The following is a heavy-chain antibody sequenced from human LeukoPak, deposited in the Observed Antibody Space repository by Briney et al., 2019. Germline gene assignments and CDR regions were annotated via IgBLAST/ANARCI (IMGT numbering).Heavy chain of an antibody. D-gene: IGHD3-22*01. CDR3: ARRAVPVAYYDSSGLNWFDP. Sequence: GESLKISCKGSGYSFTSYWIGWLRQMPGKGLEWMGIIYPGDCDTRYSPSFQGQVTISADKSISTAYLQWSSLKASDTAMYYCARRAVPVAYYDSSGLNWFDPWGQGTLVTVSS. J-gene: IGHJ5*02. V-gene: IGHV5-51*01. CDR1: GYSFTSYW. CDR2: IYPGDCDT.